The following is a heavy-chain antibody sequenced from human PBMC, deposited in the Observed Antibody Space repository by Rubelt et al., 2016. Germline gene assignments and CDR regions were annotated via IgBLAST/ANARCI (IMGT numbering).Heavy chain of an antibody. V-gene: IGHV4-34*01. Sequence: QVQLQQWGAGLLKPSETLSLTCAVYGGSFSGYYWSWIRQPPGKGLEWIGEINHSGSANYNPSLKTRVTISVDTSKNQFSLKLSSVTAADTAVYYCARHGAGSSPVKIWGQGTMVTVSS. D-gene: IGHD3-10*01. J-gene: IGHJ3*02. CDR2: INHSGSA. CDR1: GGSFSGYY. CDR3: ARHGAGSSPVKI.